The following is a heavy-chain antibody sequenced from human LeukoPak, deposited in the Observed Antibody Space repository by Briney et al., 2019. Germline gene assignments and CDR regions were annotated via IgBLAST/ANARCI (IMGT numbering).Heavy chain of an antibody. V-gene: IGHV4-4*02. D-gene: IGHD2-8*02. Sequence: SETLSLTCAVSGDSISSRNWWSWVRQPPGKGLDWIGEISHGGSTKYNPSLKNRVTISKDNFKDEFSLRLNSVTAADTAVYFCTRSGGWWSLDYWGQGALVTVSS. CDR3: TRSGGWWSLDY. CDR2: ISHGGST. CDR1: GDSISSRNW. J-gene: IGHJ4*02.